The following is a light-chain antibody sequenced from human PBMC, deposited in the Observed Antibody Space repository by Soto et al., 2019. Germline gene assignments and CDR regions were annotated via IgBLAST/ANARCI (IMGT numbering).Light chain of an antibody. CDR1: QSVSSSY. CDR2: GAS. J-gene: IGKJ1*01. V-gene: IGKV3-20*01. Sequence: EIVLTQSPGTLSLSPGERATLSCRASQSVSSSYLAWYQQKPGQAPRPLIYGASSRATGIPDRFSGSGSGTDFTLTISRMEPEDFAVYYCQQYGSSLWTFGQGNKVEIK. CDR3: QQYGSSLWT.